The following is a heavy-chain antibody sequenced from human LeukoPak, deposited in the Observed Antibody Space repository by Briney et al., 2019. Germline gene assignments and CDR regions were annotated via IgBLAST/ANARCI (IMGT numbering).Heavy chain of an antibody. CDR3: AREGGDPRWLDP. J-gene: IGHJ5*02. D-gene: IGHD6-25*01. CDR2: INNSGST. CDR1: GGSISSYY. Sequence: SETLSLTCTVSGGSISSYYWTWIRQSPGKGLEWIGRINNSGSTNYNPSLRSRVTMSVNTSKNQFSLNLTSVTAADTAVYSCAREGGDPRWLDPWGQGTLVTVSS. V-gene: IGHV4-4*07.